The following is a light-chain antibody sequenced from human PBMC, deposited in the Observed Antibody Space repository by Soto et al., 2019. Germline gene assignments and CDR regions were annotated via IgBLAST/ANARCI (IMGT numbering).Light chain of an antibody. J-gene: IGKJ5*01. CDR2: GAS. CDR1: QSVSSSY. V-gene: IGKV3-20*01. CDR3: QQYGSSPIT. Sequence: EIVLTQSPGTLSLSPGERATLSCRASQSVSSSYLSWYQQKRGQAPRLLIYGASSRATGIPDRLSGGGSGTDFTLTINRLEPEDFAVYYCQQYGSSPITFGQGTRLEIK.